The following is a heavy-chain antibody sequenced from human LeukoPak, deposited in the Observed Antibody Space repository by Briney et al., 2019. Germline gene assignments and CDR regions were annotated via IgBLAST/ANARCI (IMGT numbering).Heavy chain of an antibody. D-gene: IGHD6-6*01. CDR1: GYSISSGYY. CDR3: AREYSSSSAPRYYYYYYMDV. CDR2: IYHSGST. J-gene: IGHJ6*03. Sequence: PSETLSLTCTVSGYSISSGYYWGWIRQPPGKGLEWIGSIYHSGSTYYNPSLKSRVTISVDTSKNQFSLKLSSVTAADTAVYYCAREYSSSSAPRYYYYYYMDVWGKGTTVTVSS. V-gene: IGHV4-38-2*02.